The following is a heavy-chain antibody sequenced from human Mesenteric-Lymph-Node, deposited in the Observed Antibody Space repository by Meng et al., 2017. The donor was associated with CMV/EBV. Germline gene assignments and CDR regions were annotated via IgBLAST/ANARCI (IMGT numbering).Heavy chain of an antibody. V-gene: IGHV4-61*01. Sequence: SETLSLTCTVSGGSVSSGSYYWSWIRQPPGKGLEWIGYIYYSGSTSYNPSLKSRVTISLDTSKNQLSLRLSSVTAADTAVYYCARYYGPSPSYGMDVWGQGTTVTVSS. CDR1: GGSVSSGSYY. D-gene: IGHD4-17*01. CDR3: ARYYGPSPSYGMDV. J-gene: IGHJ6*02. CDR2: IYYSGST.